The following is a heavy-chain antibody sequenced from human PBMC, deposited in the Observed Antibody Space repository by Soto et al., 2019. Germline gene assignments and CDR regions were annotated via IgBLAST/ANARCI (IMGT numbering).Heavy chain of an antibody. Sequence: PSETLSLTCTVSGGAISNNNLWSCVRQIPGKGLEWIGEIYQRGNTNYNPSLKSRVTISVDKSKNQFSLNLTSVTAADTAVYFCAGRGYCTTTSCYNDYWGQGALVTVSS. CDR2: IYQRGNT. CDR3: AGRGYCTTTSCYNDY. CDR1: GGAISNNNL. D-gene: IGHD2-2*02. J-gene: IGHJ4*02. V-gene: IGHV4-4*02.